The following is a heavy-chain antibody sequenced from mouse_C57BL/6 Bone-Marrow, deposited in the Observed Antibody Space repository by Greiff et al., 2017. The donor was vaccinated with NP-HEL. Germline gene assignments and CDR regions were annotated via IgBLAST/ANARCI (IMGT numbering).Heavy chain of an antibody. CDR1: GFNIKDDY. CDR3: IGGLYYYAMDY. Sequence: VQLQQSGAELVRPGASVKLSCTASGFNIKDDYMHWVKQRPEQGLEWIGWIDPENGDTEYASKFQGKATITADTSYNTAYLQLSSLTSEDTDVYYCIGGLYYYAMDYWGQGTSVTVSS. V-gene: IGHV14-4*01. CDR2: IDPENGDT. D-gene: IGHD2-4*01. J-gene: IGHJ4*01.